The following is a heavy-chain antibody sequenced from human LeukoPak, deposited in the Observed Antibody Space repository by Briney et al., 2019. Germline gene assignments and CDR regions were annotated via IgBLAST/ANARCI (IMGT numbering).Heavy chain of an antibody. CDR2: ISAYNGNT. CDR3: ARENDYGDYGGWGYYFDY. D-gene: IGHD4-17*01. Sequence: ASVKVSCKASGYTFTSYGISWVRQAPGQGLEWMGWISAYNGNTNYAQKLQGRVTMTTDTSTSTAHMELRSLRSDDTAVYYCARENDYGDYGGWGYYFDYWGQGTLVTVSS. J-gene: IGHJ4*02. V-gene: IGHV1-18*01. CDR1: GYTFTSYG.